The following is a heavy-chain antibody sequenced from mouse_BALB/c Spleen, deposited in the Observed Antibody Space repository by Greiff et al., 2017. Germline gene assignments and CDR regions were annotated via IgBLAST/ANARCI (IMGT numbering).Heavy chain of an antibody. CDR2: INPSTGYT. CDR3: ARSRDGYPWFAY. J-gene: IGHJ3*01. CDR1: GYTFTSYW. Sequence: QVHVKQSGAELAKPGASVKMSCKASGYTFTSYWMHWVKQRPGQGLEWIGYINPSTGYTEYSQKFKDKATLTADKSSSTAYMQLSSLTSEDSAVYYCARSRDGYPWFAYWGQGTLVTVSA. V-gene: IGHV1-7*01. D-gene: IGHD2-3*01.